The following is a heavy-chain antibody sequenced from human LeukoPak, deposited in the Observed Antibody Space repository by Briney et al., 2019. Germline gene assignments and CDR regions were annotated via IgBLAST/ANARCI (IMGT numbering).Heavy chain of an antibody. CDR2: ISSTSSYI. V-gene: IGHV3-21*01. D-gene: IGHD5-12*01. J-gene: IGHJ4*02. CDR1: GFSFSTYS. Sequence: GWALRLSCASSGFSFSTYSMNSVRQAPGNGLEWVSSISSTSSYIYYADSVKGRFAISRDNAKNSLYLQMNSLRAEDTAVYYCARDRLPIDYWGQGTLVTISS. CDR3: ARDRLPIDY.